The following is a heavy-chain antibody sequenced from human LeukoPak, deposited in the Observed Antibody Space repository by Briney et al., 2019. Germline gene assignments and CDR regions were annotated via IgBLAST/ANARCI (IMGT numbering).Heavy chain of an antibody. Sequence: GGSLRLFCAASGFTFSSYGMHWVRQAPGKGLEWVADIWYDGSNKYYADSVKRRFTISRDNSKNTLYLQMNSLRAEDTAVYYGARESRTKVYCSGGSCSTYFDNWGQGTLVTVSS. CDR2: IWYDGSNK. V-gene: IGHV3-33*01. CDR3: ARESRTKVYCSGGSCSTYFDN. CDR1: GFTFSSYG. D-gene: IGHD2-15*01. J-gene: IGHJ4*02.